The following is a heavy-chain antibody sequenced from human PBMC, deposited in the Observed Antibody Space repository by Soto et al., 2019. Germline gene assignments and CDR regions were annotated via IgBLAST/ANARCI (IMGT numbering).Heavy chain of an antibody. D-gene: IGHD6-13*01. CDR1: GFTFMDYY. CDR2: ISRSTRHT. Sequence: QVQLVESGGGLVKPGGSLRLSCAVSGFTFMDYYMTCIRQAPGKGPEWASDISRSTRHTNYADSVEGRFTISRDNAKNELFLQMNSLRADYTAVYYYARGRGAAADYLDFWGQGTLVTVSS. J-gene: IGHJ4*02. V-gene: IGHV3-11*05. CDR3: ARGRGAAADYLDF.